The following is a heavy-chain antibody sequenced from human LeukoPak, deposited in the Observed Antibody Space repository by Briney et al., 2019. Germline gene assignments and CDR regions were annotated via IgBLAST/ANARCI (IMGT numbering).Heavy chain of an antibody. CDR1: GFTYTTYA. Sequence: GGSLRLSCASSGFTYTTYAMHWVRQAPGKGLEGVAVISYDGTNKYYADSVKGRFTISRDNSKNTLYLQMNSLRGGDTAVYYRARELIHCIMDVWGQGTTVTVSS. J-gene: IGHJ6*02. D-gene: IGHD2-21*01. V-gene: IGHV3-30-3*01. CDR3: ARELIHCIMDV. CDR2: ISYDGTNK.